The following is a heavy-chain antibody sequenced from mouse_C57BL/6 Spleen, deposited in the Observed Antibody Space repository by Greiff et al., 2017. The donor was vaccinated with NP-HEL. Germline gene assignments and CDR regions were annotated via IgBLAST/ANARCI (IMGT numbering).Heavy chain of an antibody. CDR1: GYTFTSYG. CDR3: ARLPSYYYGSSYEYFDV. Sequence: VQLQESGAELARPGASVKLSCKASGYTFTSYGISWVKQRTGQGLEWIGEIYPRSGNTYYNEKFKGKATLTADKSSSTAYMELRSLTSEDSAVYFGARLPSYYYGSSYEYFDVWGTGTTVTVSS. CDR2: IYPRSGNT. V-gene: IGHV1-81*01. D-gene: IGHD1-1*01. J-gene: IGHJ1*03.